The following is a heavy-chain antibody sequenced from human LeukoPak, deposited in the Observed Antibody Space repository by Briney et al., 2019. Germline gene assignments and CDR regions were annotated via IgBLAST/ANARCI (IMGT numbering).Heavy chain of an antibody. J-gene: IGHJ4*02. Sequence: GGSLRLSCAASGFTFSSYAMSWVRQAPGKGLEWVSAISGSGGSTYYADSVKGRFTISRDNSKNTLYLQMNSLRAEDTAVYYCARDGGGGFTGNFDYWGQGTLVTVSS. CDR3: ARDGGGGFTGNFDY. V-gene: IGHV3-23*01. CDR2: ISGSGGST. CDR1: GFTFSSYA. D-gene: IGHD1-14*01.